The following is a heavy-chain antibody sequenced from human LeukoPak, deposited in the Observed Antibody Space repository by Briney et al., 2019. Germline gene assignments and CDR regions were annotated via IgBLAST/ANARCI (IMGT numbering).Heavy chain of an antibody. CDR3: ARGAYGSGSTNWFDP. CDR1: GGSISSSY. J-gene: IGHJ5*02. V-gene: IGHV4-4*07. CDR2: IYSSGST. Sequence: SETLSLTCTVSGGSISSSYWSWIRQPAGEGLEWIGRIYSSGSTDYNSSLKSRVTMSVDTSKHPFSLKLSSVTAADTAVYYCARGAYGSGSTNWFDPWGQGTLVTVSS. D-gene: IGHD3-10*01.